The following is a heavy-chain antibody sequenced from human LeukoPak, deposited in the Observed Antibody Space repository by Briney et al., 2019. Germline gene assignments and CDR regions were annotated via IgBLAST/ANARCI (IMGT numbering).Heavy chain of an antibody. CDR1: GGSISSYY. V-gene: IGHV4-4*07. Sequence: SETLSLTCTVSGGSISSYYWSWVRQPAGKGLEWIGRIYTSGSTNYNPSLKSRVNMSVEKTKNQFSLKLSSVTAADTAVYYCAARADYGDYVLDYWGQGTLVTVSS. D-gene: IGHD4-17*01. J-gene: IGHJ4*02. CDR2: IYTSGST. CDR3: AARADYGDYVLDY.